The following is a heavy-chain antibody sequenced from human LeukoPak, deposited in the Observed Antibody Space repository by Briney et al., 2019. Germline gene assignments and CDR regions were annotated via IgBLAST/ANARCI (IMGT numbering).Heavy chain of an antibody. Sequence: GGSLRLSCTTSGFTFSDYNMKWVRQPPGKGLEWVSSISTNAFYIYYSDSVKGRFTISRDNAKNSLFLQMSSLRVEDTAVYYCARESSGIAATDKIDFWGQGTLVTVSS. V-gene: IGHV3-21*01. J-gene: IGHJ4*02. D-gene: IGHD6-13*01. CDR3: ARESSGIAATDKIDF. CDR1: GFTFSDYN. CDR2: ISTNAFYI.